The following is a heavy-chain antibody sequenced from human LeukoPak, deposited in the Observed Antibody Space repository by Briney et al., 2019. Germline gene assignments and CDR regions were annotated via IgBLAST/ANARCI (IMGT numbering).Heavy chain of an antibody. CDR1: GGSFSGYY. D-gene: IGHD3-3*01. J-gene: IGHJ5*02. CDR2: INHSGST. CDR3: ARSYLGRRAFRVVISWFDP. V-gene: IGHV4-34*01. Sequence: SETLSLTCAVYGGSFSGYYWSWIRQPPGKGLEWIGEINHSGSTNYNPSLKSRVTISVDTSKNQFSLKLSSVTAADTAVYYCARSYLGRRAFRVVISWFDPWGQGTLVTVSS.